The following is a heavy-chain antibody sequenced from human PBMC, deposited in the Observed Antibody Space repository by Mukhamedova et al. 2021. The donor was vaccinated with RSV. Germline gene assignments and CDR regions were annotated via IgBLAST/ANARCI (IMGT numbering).Heavy chain of an antibody. Sequence: GQGLEWMGWINPNSGGTNYAQKFQGRVTMTRDTSISTAYMELSRLRSDDTAVYYCARLYSSGWSEYYVDYWGQGTLVTVSS. V-gene: IGHV1-2*02. D-gene: IGHD6-19*01. CDR3: ARLYSSGWSEYYVDY. CDR2: INPNSGGT. J-gene: IGHJ4*02.